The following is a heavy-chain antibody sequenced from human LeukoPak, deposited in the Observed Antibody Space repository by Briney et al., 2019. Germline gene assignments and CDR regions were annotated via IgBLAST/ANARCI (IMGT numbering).Heavy chain of an antibody. CDR1: GYTFTGYY. Sequence: APVKVSCKASGYTFTGYYMHWVRQAPGQGLEWMGWINPNSGGTNYAQKFQGRVTMTSDTSISTAYMELSRLRSDDTAVYYCAREGYCISTTCSSFDYWGQGTLVTVSS. D-gene: IGHD2-2*01. CDR3: AREGYCISTTCSSFDY. J-gene: IGHJ4*02. V-gene: IGHV1-2*02. CDR2: INPNSGGT.